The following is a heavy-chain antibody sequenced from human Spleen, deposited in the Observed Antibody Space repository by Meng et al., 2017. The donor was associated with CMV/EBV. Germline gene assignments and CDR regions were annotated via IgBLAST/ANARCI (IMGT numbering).Heavy chain of an antibody. J-gene: IGHJ6*02. Sequence: GGSLRLSCEASGFRFSNHGMHWLRQAPGKGLEWVAFIRYDGTFKNHAESLKGRFTISRDDSKSTLYLQMNSLRAEDTDVYYCAKRHPGGFCTTNFCSYGKDVWGQGTTVTVSS. D-gene: IGHD2-8*01. CDR3: AKRHPGGFCTTNFCSYGKDV. CDR1: GFRFSNHG. CDR2: IRYDGTFK. V-gene: IGHV3-30*02.